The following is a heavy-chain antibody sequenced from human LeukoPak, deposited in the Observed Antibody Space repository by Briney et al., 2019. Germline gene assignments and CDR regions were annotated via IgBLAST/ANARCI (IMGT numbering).Heavy chain of an antibody. Sequence: RTSETLSLTCTVSGGSISSYYWSWIRQPAGKGLEWIGRIYTSGSTNYNPSLKSRVTMSVDTSKNQFSLKLSSVTAADTAVYYCARDELRHYYDSSGYYSFNWFDPWGQGTLVTVSS. V-gene: IGHV4-4*07. D-gene: IGHD3-22*01. CDR3: ARDELRHYYDSSGYYSFNWFDP. J-gene: IGHJ5*02. CDR1: GGSISSYY. CDR2: IYTSGST.